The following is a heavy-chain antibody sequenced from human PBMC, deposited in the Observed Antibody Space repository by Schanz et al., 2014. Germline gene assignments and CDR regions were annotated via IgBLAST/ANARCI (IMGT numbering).Heavy chain of an antibody. CDR1: GFTFSAYA. CDR2: ISASGGTT. CDR3: ARDRRNADLDY. J-gene: IGHJ4*02. V-gene: IGHV3-23*01. Sequence: EVHLLESGGGLVQPGGSLRLSCAASGFTFSAYAMTWVRQIPGKGLEWVSAISASGGTTYYADSVKGRFTISRDNSKNTLYLQMKSLRAEDTALYYCARDRRNADLDYWGQGTLVTVSS. D-gene: IGHD1-1*01.